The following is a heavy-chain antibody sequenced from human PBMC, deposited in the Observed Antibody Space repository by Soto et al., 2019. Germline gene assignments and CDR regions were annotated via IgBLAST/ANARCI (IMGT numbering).Heavy chain of an antibody. J-gene: IGHJ6*02. CDR1: GFTFSSYW. Sequence: EVQLVESGGGLVQPGGSLRLSCAASGFTFSSYWMSWVRQAPGKGLEWVANIKQDGSEKYYVDSVKGRFTISRDNAKNSLYLQMNSLRAEDTAVYYCAGNILFVRSGSYYNDYYYYGMDVWGQGTTVTVSS. D-gene: IGHD3-10*01. V-gene: IGHV3-7*03. CDR3: AGNILFVRSGSYYNDYYYYGMDV. CDR2: IKQDGSEK.